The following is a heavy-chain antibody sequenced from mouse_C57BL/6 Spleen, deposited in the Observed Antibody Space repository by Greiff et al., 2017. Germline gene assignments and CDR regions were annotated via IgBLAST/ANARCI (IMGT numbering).Heavy chain of an antibody. Sequence: QVQLQQPGAELVKPGASVKLSCKASGYTFTSYWMHWVKQRPGQGLEWIGMIHPNSGSTNYNEKFKSKATLTVDKSSSTAYMQLSSLTSEDSAVYYCAREGSNQGAMDYWGQGTSVTVSS. CDR1: GYTFTSYW. CDR2: IHPNSGST. CDR3: AREGSNQGAMDY. V-gene: IGHV1-64*01. D-gene: IGHD2-5*01. J-gene: IGHJ4*01.